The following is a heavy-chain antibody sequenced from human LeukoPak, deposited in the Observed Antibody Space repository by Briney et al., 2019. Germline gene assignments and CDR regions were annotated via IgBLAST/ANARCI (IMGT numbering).Heavy chain of an antibody. CDR3: AKDSAKKYDDY. CDR2: ISGSDGST. J-gene: IGHJ4*02. V-gene: IGHV3-23*01. Sequence: ETLSLTCTVSGGSISSSSYYWGWIRQAPGKGLEWVSGISGSDGSTNYADSVKGRFTISRENSKNTLYLQMNSLRAEDTAVYYCAKDSAKKYDDYWGQGTLVTVSS. D-gene: IGHD2/OR15-2a*01. CDR1: GGSISSSSYY.